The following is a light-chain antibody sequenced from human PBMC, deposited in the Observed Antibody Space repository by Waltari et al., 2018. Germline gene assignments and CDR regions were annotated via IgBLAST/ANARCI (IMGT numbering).Light chain of an antibody. CDR3: CSYAGSTTSSVV. CDR2: AVT. CDR1: SSDVGGYSL. J-gene: IGLJ1*01. V-gene: IGLV2-23*02. Sequence: QSALTQPASVSGSPGQSITISCTGSSSDVGGYSLVSWYQQHPGKAPKLMIYAVTKRPSGVSHRFSGSNSGNTASLTISGLQTEDDADYYCCSYAGSTTSSVVFGTGTKVIVL.